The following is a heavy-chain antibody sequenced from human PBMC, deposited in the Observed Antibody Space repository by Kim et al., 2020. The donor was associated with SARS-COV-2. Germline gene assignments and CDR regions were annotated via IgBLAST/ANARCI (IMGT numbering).Heavy chain of an antibody. V-gene: IGHV3-48*02. J-gene: IGHJ1*01. CDR1: GFTFSSYS. CDR2: ISSSSSTI. D-gene: IGHD3-22*01. Sequence: GGSLRLSCAASGFTFSSYSMNWVRQAPGKGLEWVSYISSSSSTIYYADSVKGRFTISRDNAKNSLYLQMNSLRDEDTAVYYCARGYYDSSGFEYFQHWGQGTLVTVSS. CDR3: ARGYYDSSGFEYFQH.